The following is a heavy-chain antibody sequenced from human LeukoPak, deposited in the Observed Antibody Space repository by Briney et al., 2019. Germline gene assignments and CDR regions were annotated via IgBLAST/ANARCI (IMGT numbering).Heavy chain of an antibody. CDR1: GFTFSGYA. CDR3: AKDPTCSVLDY. CDR2: ISGSGVTT. D-gene: IGHD6-19*01. Sequence: GGSLRLSCAASGFTFSGYAMSWVRQAPGKGLEWVSAISGSGVTTYFADSVKGRFTISRDNSKNTLYLQMNSLRAEDTAVYYCAKDPTCSVLDYWGQGTLVTVSS. V-gene: IGHV3-23*01. J-gene: IGHJ4*02.